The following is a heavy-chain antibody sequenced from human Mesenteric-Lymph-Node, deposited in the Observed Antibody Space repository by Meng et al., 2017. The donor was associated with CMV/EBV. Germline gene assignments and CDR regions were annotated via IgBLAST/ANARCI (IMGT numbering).Heavy chain of an antibody. CDR3: ARIEVAGVHFDF. Sequence: GGSLRLSCAASGFTFNNYWMYWVRQAPGKGLEWISYISGGGRAIYYADNVKGRFTISRDNAKNTLYPQMNSLRVEDTAVYYCARIEVAGVHFDFWGPGTLVTVSS. CDR2: ISGGGRAI. CDR1: GFTFNNYW. D-gene: IGHD5-12*01. V-gene: IGHV3-11*04. J-gene: IGHJ4*02.